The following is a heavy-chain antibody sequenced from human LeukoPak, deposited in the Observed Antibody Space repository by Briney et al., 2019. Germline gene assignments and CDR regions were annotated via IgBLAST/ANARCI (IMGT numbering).Heavy chain of an antibody. CDR3: ARHTTSNSYSPFDF. J-gene: IGHJ3*01. CDR1: GVSISSSNSY. Sequence: SETLSLTCTVSGVSISSSNSYWGWIRQPPGKGLEWIGSISYSGSTSYNPSLKSRVAISVDTSKNQFSLKMSSVTATDTAVFFCARHTTSNSYSPFDFWGQGTMVTVSS. V-gene: IGHV4-39*01. CDR2: ISYSGST. D-gene: IGHD2-21*02.